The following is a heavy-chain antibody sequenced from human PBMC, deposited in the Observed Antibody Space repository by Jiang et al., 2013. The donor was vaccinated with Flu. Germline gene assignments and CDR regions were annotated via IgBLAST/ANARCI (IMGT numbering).Heavy chain of an antibody. CDR2: IHYTGTP. CDR1: SGSMTSYC. V-gene: IGHV4-59*01. J-gene: IGHJ4*02. CDR3: ARGFRGGSLTPDY. D-gene: IGHD1-26*01. Sequence: LTCTVSSGSMTSYCWTWIRQPPGKGLEWVGYIHYTGTPNYNPSLKTRVTMSKDTSKNQFSLKLSSVTAADTAVYYCARGFRGGSLTPDYWGQGILVTVSS.